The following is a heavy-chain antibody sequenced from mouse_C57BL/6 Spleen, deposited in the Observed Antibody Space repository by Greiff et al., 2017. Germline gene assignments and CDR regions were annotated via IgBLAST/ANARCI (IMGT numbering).Heavy chain of an antibody. CDR2: IYPGDGDT. J-gene: IGHJ2*01. D-gene: IGHD1-1*01. CDR1: GYAFSSSW. V-gene: IGHV1-82*01. Sequence: QVQLQQSGPELVKPGASVKISCKASGYAFSSSWMNWVKQRPGKGLEWIGRIYPGDGDTNYNGKFKGKATLNADKSSSTAYMQLSSLTSEDSAVYFCARGEVATYYFDYWGQGTTLTVSS. CDR3: ARGEVATYYFDY.